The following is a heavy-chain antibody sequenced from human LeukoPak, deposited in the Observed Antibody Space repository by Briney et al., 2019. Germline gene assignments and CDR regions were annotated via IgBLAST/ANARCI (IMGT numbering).Heavy chain of an antibody. CDR2: INAGNGDT. CDR1: GYTFTSYA. J-gene: IGHJ3*02. V-gene: IGHV1-3*01. Sequence: SLKVSCKASGYTFTSYAMHWVRQAPGQMLERIGWINAGNGDTKYSQRFQGRVTITRDTSASTAYMEVSSLRSEDTAVYYCARDRVFSSAWYGAFDIWGQGTMVTVSS. D-gene: IGHD6-19*01. CDR3: ARDRVFSSAWYGAFDI.